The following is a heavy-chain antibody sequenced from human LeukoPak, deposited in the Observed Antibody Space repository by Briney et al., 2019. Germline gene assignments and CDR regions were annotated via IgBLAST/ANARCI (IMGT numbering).Heavy chain of an antibody. D-gene: IGHD3-10*01. Sequence: PGGSLRLSCAASGFTFSSYAMGWVRQAPGKGLEWVSAISGSGGSTYYADSVKGRFTISRDNSKNTLYLQMNSLRAEDTAVYYCATGEDYQYYFGYWGQGTLVTVSS. J-gene: IGHJ4*02. CDR1: GFTFSSYA. CDR3: ATGEDYQYYFGY. V-gene: IGHV3-23*01. CDR2: ISGSGGST.